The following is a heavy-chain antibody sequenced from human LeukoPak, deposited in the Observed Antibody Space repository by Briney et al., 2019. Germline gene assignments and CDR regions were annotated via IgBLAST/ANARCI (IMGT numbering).Heavy chain of an antibody. D-gene: IGHD3-10*01. V-gene: IGHV4-61*02. Sequence: PSGTLSLTCTVSGGSISSGSYYWSWIRQPAGKGLEWIGRIYTSGSTNYNPSLKSRVTISVDTSKNQFSLKLSSVTAADTAVYYCARGRSSMVRGYYYYYMDVWGKGTTVTISS. CDR2: IYTSGST. CDR1: GGSISSGSYY. J-gene: IGHJ6*03. CDR3: ARGRSSMVRGYYYYYMDV.